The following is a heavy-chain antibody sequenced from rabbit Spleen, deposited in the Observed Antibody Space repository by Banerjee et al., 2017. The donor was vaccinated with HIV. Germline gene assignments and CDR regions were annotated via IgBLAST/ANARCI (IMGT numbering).Heavy chain of an antibody. D-gene: IGHD4-1*01. V-gene: IGHV1S45*01. Sequence: QEHLVESGGGLVQPGGSLKLSCKASGFSLSEKEVMCWVRQAPGKGLEWIGCINTITGKTLYATWAKGRFTISRASSTTVFLQMTRLTAADTATYFCARGGATVGFVDNFNLWGPGTLVTVS. CDR2: INTITGKT. CDR3: ARGGATVGFVDNFNL. CDR1: GFSLSEKEV. J-gene: IGHJ4*01.